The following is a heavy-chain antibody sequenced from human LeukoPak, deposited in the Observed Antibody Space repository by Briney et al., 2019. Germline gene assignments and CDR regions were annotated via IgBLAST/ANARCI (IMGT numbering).Heavy chain of an antibody. CDR2: ISYDGSNK. CDR3: AKDRDILTGYLDY. CDR1: GFPFSRYG. V-gene: IGHV3-30*18. J-gene: IGHJ4*02. D-gene: IGHD3-9*01. Sequence: PGRSLSLSCAASGFPFSRYGMHWVRQAPGKGLEGVAVISYDGSNKYYVDSVKGRFTISKDNSKNTLYLQMNSLRAEDTAVYYCAKDRDILTGYLDYWGQGTLVTVSS.